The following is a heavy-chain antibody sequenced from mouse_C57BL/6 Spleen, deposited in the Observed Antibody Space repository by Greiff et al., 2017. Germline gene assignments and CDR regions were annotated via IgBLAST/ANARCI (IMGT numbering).Heavy chain of an antibody. J-gene: IGHJ1*03. V-gene: IGHV5-17*01. CDR2: ISRGGSTI. CDR3: ARSLYSNLAFDV. D-gene: IGHD2-5*01. CDR1: GFTFSDYG. Sequence: EVQRAESGGGLVKPGGSLKLSCAASGFTFSDYGMHWVRQAPEKGLEWVAYISRGGSTIYYADTVKGRFTISRDNAKNTLFLQMTSLRSEDTAMYYCARSLYSNLAFDVWGTGTTVTVSS.